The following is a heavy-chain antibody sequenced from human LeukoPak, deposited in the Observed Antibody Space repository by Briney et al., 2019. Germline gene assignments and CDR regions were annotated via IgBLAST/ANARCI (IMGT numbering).Heavy chain of an antibody. CDR2: IKSKTDGGTT. Sequence: GGSLRLSCAASGFTFSNAWMSWVRQAPGKGLEWVGRIKSKTDGGTTDCAAPVKGRFTISRDDSKNTPYLQMNSLKTEDTAVYYCTTYTMTSTLYGYWGQGTLVTVSS. CDR3: TTYTMTSTLYGY. D-gene: IGHD4-17*01. J-gene: IGHJ4*02. V-gene: IGHV3-15*01. CDR1: GFTFSNAW.